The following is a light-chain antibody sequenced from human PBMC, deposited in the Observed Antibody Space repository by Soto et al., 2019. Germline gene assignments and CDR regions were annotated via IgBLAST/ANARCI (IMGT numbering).Light chain of an antibody. J-gene: IGKJ5*01. CDR3: QQVTCYPST. Sequence: NKWNPSPSFMSACVGVMVTISSRASQGIRSCLAWYQQKPGRAPKLLMYTASTLQTGGPSRFSGSGSATEFTLTITILQPEDFATYYCQQVTCYPSTFGQGTRLDIK. V-gene: IGKV1-9*01. CDR1: QGIRSC. CDR2: TAS.